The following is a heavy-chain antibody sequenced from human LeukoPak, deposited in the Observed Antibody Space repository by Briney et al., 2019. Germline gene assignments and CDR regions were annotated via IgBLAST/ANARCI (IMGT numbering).Heavy chain of an antibody. J-gene: IGHJ4*02. D-gene: IGHD2-15*01. CDR2: ISSSSSYI. Sequence: PGRSLRLSCAASGFTFSSYGMHSVRQAPGKGLEWVSSISSSSSYIYYADSVKGRFTISRDNAKNSLYLQMNSLRAEDTAVYYCARCHGGSCYSHYWGQGNLVTVSS. CDR3: ARCHGGSCYSHY. CDR1: GFTFSSYG. V-gene: IGHV3-21*01.